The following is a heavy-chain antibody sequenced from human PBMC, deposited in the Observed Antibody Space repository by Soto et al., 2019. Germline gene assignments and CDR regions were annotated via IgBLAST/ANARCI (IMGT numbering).Heavy chain of an antibody. D-gene: IGHD3-22*01. CDR1: GFTFSSYG. Sequence: GGSLRLSCAASGFTFSSYGMHWVRQAPGKGLEWVAVIWFDGNNFYADSVKGRFTISRDNSKNTLHLQMNSLRAEDTALYYCARDLIYYDNSGPGSWFHYGMDVWGQGTTVTVSS. V-gene: IGHV3-33*01. J-gene: IGHJ6*01. CDR2: IWFDGNN. CDR3: ARDLIYYDNSGPGSWFHYGMDV.